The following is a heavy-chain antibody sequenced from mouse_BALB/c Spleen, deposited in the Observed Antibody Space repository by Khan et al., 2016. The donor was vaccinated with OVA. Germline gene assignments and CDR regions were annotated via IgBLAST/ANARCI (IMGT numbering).Heavy chain of an antibody. CDR2: INPSNGYT. V-gene: IGHV1S26*01. CDR3: AREGAYYRSDGWFSY. D-gene: IGHD2-14*01. CDR1: GYTFTTYT. J-gene: IGHJ3*01. Sequence: VQLVESGPDLVKTGASVKISCKASGYTFTTYTMHSVKQRPGQGLEWIGYINPSNGYTNYNQTFKDKSTLTADKSSSTAYMQLSSLTSDYSAVYYCAREGAYYRSDGWFSYWGQGTLVTVSA.